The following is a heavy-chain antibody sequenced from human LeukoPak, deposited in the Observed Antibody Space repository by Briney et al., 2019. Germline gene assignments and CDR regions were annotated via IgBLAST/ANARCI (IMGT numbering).Heavy chain of an antibody. V-gene: IGHV4-39*07. D-gene: IGHD3-3*01. Sequence: PSETLSLTCTVSGGSISSSSYYWGWLRQPPGKGLEWIGSIYYSGSTYYNPSLKSRVTISVDTSKNQFSLKLSSVTAADTAVYYCARQSTYDFWSGYIQWGYYVDVWGKGTTVTVSS. J-gene: IGHJ6*03. CDR1: GGSISSSSYY. CDR2: IYYSGST. CDR3: ARQSTYDFWSGYIQWGYYVDV.